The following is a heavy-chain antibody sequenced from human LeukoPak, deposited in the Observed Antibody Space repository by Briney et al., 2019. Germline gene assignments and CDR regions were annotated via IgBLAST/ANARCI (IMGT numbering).Heavy chain of an antibody. D-gene: IGHD6-6*01. V-gene: IGHV5-51*01. J-gene: IGHJ3*02. CDR2: INPSDSDT. Sequence: PGESLKISCKVSGYNFTNYWIGWVRQMPGKGLEWVGIINPSDSDTRYSPSFQGHVTTSADKSISTAYLQWSSLKASDTAMYYCARHSIYSDSSSAFDIWGQGTMVTVSS. CDR1: GYNFTNYW. CDR3: ARHSIYSDSSSAFDI.